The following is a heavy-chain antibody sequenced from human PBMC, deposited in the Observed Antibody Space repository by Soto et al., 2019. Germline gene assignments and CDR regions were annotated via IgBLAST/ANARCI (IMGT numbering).Heavy chain of an antibody. CDR1: GYTFTSYA. V-gene: IGHV1-3*01. D-gene: IGHD6-6*01. J-gene: IGHJ6*02. Sequence: ASVKVSCKASGYTFTSYAMHWVRQAPGQRLEWMGWINAGNGNTKYSQKFQGRVTITRDTSASTAYMELSSLSSEDTAVYYCARDREYSSSYYYYYYGMDVWGQGTTVTVSS. CDR2: INAGNGNT. CDR3: ARDREYSSSYYYYYYGMDV.